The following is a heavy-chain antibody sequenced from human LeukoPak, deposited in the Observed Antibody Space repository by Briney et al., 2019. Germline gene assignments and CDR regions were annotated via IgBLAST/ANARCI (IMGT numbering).Heavy chain of an antibody. Sequence: SETLSLTCTVSGASITSDDYYWSWIRQPPGKGLEWIGYIYYSGSTYYNPSLKSRVTISVDTSKNQFSLKLSSVTAADTAVYYCARATDSSGRDYWGQGTLVTVSS. CDR3: ARATDSSGRDY. CDR2: IYYSGST. V-gene: IGHV4-30-4*01. CDR1: GASITSDDYY. D-gene: IGHD3-22*01. J-gene: IGHJ4*02.